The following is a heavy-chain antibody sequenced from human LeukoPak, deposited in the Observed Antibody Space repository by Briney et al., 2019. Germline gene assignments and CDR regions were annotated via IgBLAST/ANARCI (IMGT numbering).Heavy chain of an antibody. V-gene: IGHV3-48*03. CDR1: GFTFRSYE. CDR2: ISSSGRTI. J-gene: IGHJ5*02. CDR3: ARVKLLWFGETLGWFDP. D-gene: IGHD3-10*01. Sequence: GGSLRLSCTASGFTFRSYEMNWVRQAPGKGLEWISYISSSGRTIYYADSVKGRLTISRDNAKNSLYLQMNSLRAEDTAVYYCARVKLLWFGETLGWFDPWGQGTLATVSS.